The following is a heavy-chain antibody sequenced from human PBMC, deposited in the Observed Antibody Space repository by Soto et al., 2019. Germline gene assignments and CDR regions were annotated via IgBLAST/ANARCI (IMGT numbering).Heavy chain of an antibody. Sequence: SVKVSCKASGGTFSSYAISWVRQAPGQGLEWMGGIIPIFGTANYAQKFQGRVTITADESTSTAYMELSSLRSEDTAVYYCARDGQDNEGIAAAGPLGYHYGMDVWGQGTTVTSP. J-gene: IGHJ6*02. V-gene: IGHV1-69*13. CDR3: ARDGQDNEGIAAAGPLGYHYGMDV. CDR2: IIPIFGTA. D-gene: IGHD6-13*01. CDR1: GGTFSSYA.